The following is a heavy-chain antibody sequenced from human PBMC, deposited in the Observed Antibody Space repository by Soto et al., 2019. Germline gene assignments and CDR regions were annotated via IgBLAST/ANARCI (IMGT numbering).Heavy chain of an antibody. D-gene: IGHD3-22*01. Sequence: QVQLQESGPGLVKPSETLSLTCTVSGGSVNSANYYWSWIRQPPGKRLQWIGYIFDSGNSGSTNYNPSLESRITISVDTSKNQCSLKLSSVTAADTALYYCARVGSSGYYGWFDPWGQGTLVTVSS. CDR2: IFDSGNSGST. V-gene: IGHV4-61*01. CDR3: ARVGSSGYYGWFDP. J-gene: IGHJ5*02. CDR1: GGSVNSANYY.